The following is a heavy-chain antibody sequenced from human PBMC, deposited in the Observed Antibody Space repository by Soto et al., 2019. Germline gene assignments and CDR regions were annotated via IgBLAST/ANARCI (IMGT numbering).Heavy chain of an antibody. CDR3: EYGDVD. CDR1: GGSIISSSYY. CDR2: IYYSGST. Sequence: TLSLTCTVSGGSIISSSYYWGWIRQPPGKGLEWIGSIYYSGSTYYNPSLKSRVTISVDTSKNQFSLKLSSVTAADTAVYYCEYGDVDWGQGTLVTVSS. V-gene: IGHV4-39*01. J-gene: IGHJ4*02. D-gene: IGHD4-17*01.